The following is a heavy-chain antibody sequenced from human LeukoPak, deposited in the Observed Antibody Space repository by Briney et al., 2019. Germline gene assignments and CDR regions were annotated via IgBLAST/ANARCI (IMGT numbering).Heavy chain of an antibody. CDR2: IKSKTDGGTT. J-gene: IGHJ4*02. CDR1: KFTFSNAW. CDR3: TTDLITGYSSSCHDY. V-gene: IGHV3-15*01. D-gene: IGHD6-13*01. Sequence: GGSLRLSCAASKFTFSNAWMSWVRQAPGKGLEWVGRIKSKTDGGTTDYAAPVKGRFTISRDDSKNTLYLQMNSLKTEDTAVYYCTTDLITGYSSSCHDYWGQGTLVTVSS.